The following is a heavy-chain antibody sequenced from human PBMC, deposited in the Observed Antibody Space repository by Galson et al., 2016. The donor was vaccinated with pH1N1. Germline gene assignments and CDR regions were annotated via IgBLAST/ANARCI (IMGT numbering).Heavy chain of an antibody. Sequence: SLRLSCAASGFDFSASSIHWVRQTSGKGLEWVGHIRDKPYNYATAYAASVNGRLTLSRDDSKNTAYLHMNSLKTDDTAVYYCARPRDANWFDPWGRGTLVTVSS. CDR3: ARPRDANWFDP. D-gene: IGHD5-24*01. CDR2: IRDKPYNYAT. CDR1: GFDFSASS. V-gene: IGHV3-73*01. J-gene: IGHJ5*02.